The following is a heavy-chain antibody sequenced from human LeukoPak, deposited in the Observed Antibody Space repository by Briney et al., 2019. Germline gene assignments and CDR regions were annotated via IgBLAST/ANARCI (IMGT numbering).Heavy chain of an antibody. V-gene: IGHV3-7*01. CDR2: VKQDGSEK. D-gene: IGHD1-26*01. Sequence: GGSLRLSCAASGFTFSSYWISWDRQAPGKGLEWVANVKQDGSEKYYVDSVKARFAISRDNAKNSLYLQMNSLRAEDTAVYYCARDKIVGATNLDYWGQGTLVTVSS. J-gene: IGHJ4*02. CDR1: GFTFSSYW. CDR3: ARDKIVGATNLDY.